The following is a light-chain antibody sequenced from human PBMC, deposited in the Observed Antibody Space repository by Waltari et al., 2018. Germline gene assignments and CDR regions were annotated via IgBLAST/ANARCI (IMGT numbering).Light chain of an antibody. CDR1: RTDVGAYNF. CDR3: PSYACTNGYV. J-gene: IGLJ1*01. Sequence: QSALTQPPSASGSPGQAVPISCPGTRTDVGAYNFLHSYQQHPGKVPNPMIFKVRQRPSGVPDRFSGSKSGNTASLTVSGLQAEDEAHYYCPSYACTNGYVFGTGTKVTVL. V-gene: IGLV2-8*01. CDR2: KVR.